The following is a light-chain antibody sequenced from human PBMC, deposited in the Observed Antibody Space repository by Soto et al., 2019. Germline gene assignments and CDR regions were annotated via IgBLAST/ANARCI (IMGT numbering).Light chain of an antibody. CDR2: DAS. CDR1: QSVRSY. Sequence: EIVLTQSPATLSLSPGERATLSCRASQSVRSYLAWFQHKPGQAPRLLIYDASNRATGVPPRFSGSGSGTDFTLTISCLEPEDFAVYYCQQRSSWPDTFGQGTKVEI. CDR3: QQRSSWPDT. J-gene: IGKJ2*01. V-gene: IGKV3-11*01.